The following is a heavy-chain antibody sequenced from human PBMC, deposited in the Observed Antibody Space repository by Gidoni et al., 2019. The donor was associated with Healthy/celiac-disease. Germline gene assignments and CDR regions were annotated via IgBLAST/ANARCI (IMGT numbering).Heavy chain of an antibody. J-gene: IGHJ4*02. D-gene: IGHD3-10*01. CDR2: TYYRSKWYN. V-gene: IGHV6-1*01. CDR1: GDSVSSNSAA. CDR3: ARTSGSSSIRRPYFDY. Sequence: QLQLQQSGPGLVKPSQTLSLTCAISGDSVSSNSAAWNWIRQSPSRGLEWLGRTYYRSKWYNDYAVSVKSRITIKPDTSKNQFSLQLNSVTPEDTAVYYCARTSGSSSIRRPYFDYWGQGTLVTVSS.